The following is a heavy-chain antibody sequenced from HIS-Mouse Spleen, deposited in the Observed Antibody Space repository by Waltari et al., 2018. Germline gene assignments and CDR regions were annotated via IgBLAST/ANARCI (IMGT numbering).Heavy chain of an antibody. V-gene: IGHV4-39*07. CDR3: AREIPYSSSWYDWYFDL. CDR2: IYYSGST. D-gene: IGHD6-13*01. CDR1: GGPISRSSYS. Sequence: QLQLQESGPGLVKPPETLSLTRTVSGGPISRSSYSGGWIRQPPGKGLEWIGSIYYSGSTYYNPSLKSRVTISVDTSKNQFSLKLSSVTAADTAVYYCAREIPYSSSWYDWYFDLWGRGTLVTVSS. J-gene: IGHJ2*01.